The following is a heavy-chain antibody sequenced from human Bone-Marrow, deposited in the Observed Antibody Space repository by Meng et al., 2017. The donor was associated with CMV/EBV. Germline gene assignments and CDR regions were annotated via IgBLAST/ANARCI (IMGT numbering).Heavy chain of an antibody. V-gene: IGHV3-13*03. J-gene: IGHJ4*02. CDR2: IGTAGDT. CDR1: GFTFSSYD. D-gene: IGHD3-22*01. CDR3: ARDLYDYDSSGYFDH. Sequence: GESLKISCAACGFTFSSYDMHWVRQATGKGLEWVSAIGTAGDTYYPGSVKGQFTISRENAKNSLYLQMNSLRAGDTAVYYCARDLYDYDSSGYFDHWGLGRLVTVSS.